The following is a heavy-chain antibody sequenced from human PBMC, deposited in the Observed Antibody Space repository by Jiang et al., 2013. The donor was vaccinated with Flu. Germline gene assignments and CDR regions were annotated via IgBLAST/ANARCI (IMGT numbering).Heavy chain of an antibody. CDR3: ARVRPYYGDYVASDNSFDP. Sequence: LLKPSETLSLTCTVSGGSISSYYWSWIRQPPGKGLEWIGYIYYSGSTNYNPSLKSRVTISVDTSKNQFSLKLSSVTAADTAVYYCARVRPYYGDYVASDNSFDPWGQGTLVTVSS. J-gene: IGHJ5*02. CDR1: GGSISSYY. V-gene: IGHV4-59*12. D-gene: IGHD4-17*01. CDR2: IYYSGST.